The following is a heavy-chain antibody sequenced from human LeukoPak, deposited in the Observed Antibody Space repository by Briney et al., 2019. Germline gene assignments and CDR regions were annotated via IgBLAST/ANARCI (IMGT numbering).Heavy chain of an antibody. CDR1: GYTLTELS. V-gene: IGHV1-24*01. D-gene: IGHD3-3*01. J-gene: IGHJ6*03. CDR3: ARRPYDFWSGYYGETRYYYYYMDV. CDR2: SDPEDGET. Sequence: ASVKVSCKVSGYTLTELSMHWVRQAPGKGLEWMGGSDPEDGETIYAQKFQGRVTMTEDTSTDTAYMELSSLRSEDTAVYYCARRPYDFWSGYYGETRYYYYYMDVWGKGTTVTVSS.